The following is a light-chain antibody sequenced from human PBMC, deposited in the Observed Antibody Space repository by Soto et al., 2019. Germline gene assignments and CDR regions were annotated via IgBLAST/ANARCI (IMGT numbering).Light chain of an antibody. CDR2: GAS. J-gene: IGKJ1*01. CDR1: QSVGRN. CDR3: QQYNNWPWT. Sequence: EMVMTQSPVTLSLSPGERATLSCRASQSVGRNLTWYQQKPGQAPRLLIYGASTRATGIPARFSGSGSGTEFTLTISSLQSEDFAVYYCQQYNNWPWTFGQGTKVDIK. V-gene: IGKV3-15*01.